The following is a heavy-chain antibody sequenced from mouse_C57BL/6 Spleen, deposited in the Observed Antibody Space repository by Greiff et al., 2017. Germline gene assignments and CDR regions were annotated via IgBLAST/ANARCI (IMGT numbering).Heavy chain of an antibody. V-gene: IGHV1-82*01. D-gene: IGHD3-2*02. Sequence: QVQLQQSGPELVKPGASVKISCKASGYAFSSSWMNWVKQRPGKGLEWIGRIYPGDGDTNYNGKFKGKATLTADKSSSTAYMQLSSLTSEDSAVYFGARSRDSSGSGRAIDYWGQGTSVTVSS. J-gene: IGHJ4*01. CDR3: ARSRDSSGSGRAIDY. CDR2: IYPGDGDT. CDR1: GYAFSSSW.